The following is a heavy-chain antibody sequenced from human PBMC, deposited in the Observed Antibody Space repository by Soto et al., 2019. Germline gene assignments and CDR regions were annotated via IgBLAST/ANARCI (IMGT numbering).Heavy chain of an antibody. J-gene: IGHJ6*02. Sequence: QVQLVESGGGVVQPGRSLRLSCAASGFTFSSYGMHWVRQAPGKGLEWVAVISYDGSNKYYADSVKGRFTISRDNSKNTLYLQMNSLRSEDTAVYYCAKDSTADVWGQGTTVTVSS. V-gene: IGHV3-30*18. CDR2: ISYDGSNK. CDR1: GFTFSSYG. CDR3: AKDSTADV.